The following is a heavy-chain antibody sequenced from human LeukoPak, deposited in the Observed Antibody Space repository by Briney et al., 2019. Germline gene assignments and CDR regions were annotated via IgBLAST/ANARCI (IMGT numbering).Heavy chain of an antibody. J-gene: IGHJ5*02. V-gene: IGHV4-39*07. CDR1: GGSISTSNYY. CDR2: IFYSGST. CDR3: ARDGNSSPNWFDP. Sequence: PSETLSLTCTVSGGSISTSNYYWGWIRQPPGKGLEWIGNIFYSGSTYYSPSLKSRVTISLDTSRNQFSLKLSSVTAADTAVYYCARDGNSSPNWFDPWGQGTLVTVSS. D-gene: IGHD6-19*01.